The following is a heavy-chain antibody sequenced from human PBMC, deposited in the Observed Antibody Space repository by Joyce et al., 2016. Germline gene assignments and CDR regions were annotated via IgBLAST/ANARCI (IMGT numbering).Heavy chain of an antibody. V-gene: IGHV2-5*01. CDR1: GFSLSSRAVG. J-gene: IGHJ4*02. CDR3: ANGSGWLFDY. CDR2: IYWNDDN. D-gene: IGHD6-19*01. Sequence: QITLKESGPTLVKPTQTLTLTCTFSGFSLSSRAVGVGWIRQPPQKALEWLALIYWNDDNHDSPSLRSRLTVTKETSKNQVVLTMTKLDPVDTATYYCANGSGWLFDYWGPGTPVTVSS.